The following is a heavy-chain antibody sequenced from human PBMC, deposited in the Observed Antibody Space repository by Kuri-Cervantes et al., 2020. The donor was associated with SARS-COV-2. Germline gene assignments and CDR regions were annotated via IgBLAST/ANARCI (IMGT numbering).Heavy chain of an antibody. J-gene: IGHJ3*02. CDR2: ISSSSSTI. CDR3: ARRGGYLPPDAFDI. D-gene: IGHD3-16*02. Sequence: ETLSLTCAASGFTFSSYSMNWVRQAPGKGLEWVSYISSSSSTIYYADSVKGRFTISRDNAKNSLYVQMNSLRAEDTAVYYCARRGGYLPPDAFDIWGQGTMVTVS. V-gene: IGHV3-48*01. CDR1: GFTFSSYS.